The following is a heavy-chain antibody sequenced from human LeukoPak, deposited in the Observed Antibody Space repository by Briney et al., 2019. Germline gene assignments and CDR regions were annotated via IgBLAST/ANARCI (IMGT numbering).Heavy chain of an antibody. J-gene: IGHJ4*02. V-gene: IGHV1-3*01. D-gene: IGHD6-19*01. CDR3: ARVHPPNIAVTATVDFDY. CDR1: GYTFTSYA. CDR2: INAANGDT. Sequence: ASVKVSCKASGYTFTSYAIHWVRQAPGQRLEWMGWINAANGDTKYSQKFQGRVTMTRDTSASTAYMELSSLRSEDTAVYYCARVHPPNIAVTATVDFDYWGQGTLVTVSS.